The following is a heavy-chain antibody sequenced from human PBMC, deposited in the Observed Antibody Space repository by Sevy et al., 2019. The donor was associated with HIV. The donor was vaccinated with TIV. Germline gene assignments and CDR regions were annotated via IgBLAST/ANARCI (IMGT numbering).Heavy chain of an antibody. V-gene: IGHV4-59*01. D-gene: IGHD6-19*01. J-gene: IGHJ5*02. Sequence: SETLSLTCTVSTGYINNYYWTWVRQSPGKGLEWIGYIYHRGNTKYNPSLESRVSMSIDTNKEQFSLTLTSVTGADSAIYYCARAEYGHSRGWYSWLDAWGQGILVTVSS. CDR2: IYHRGNT. CDR3: ARAEYGHSRGWYSWLDA. CDR1: TGYINNYY.